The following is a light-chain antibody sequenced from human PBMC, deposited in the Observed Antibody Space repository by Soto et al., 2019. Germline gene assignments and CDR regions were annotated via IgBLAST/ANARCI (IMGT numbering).Light chain of an antibody. V-gene: IGLV1-51*02. J-gene: IGLJ1*01. CDR3: GTWDSSLSIFV. CDR2: END. Sequence: SVVAQPPAVSVAPGHLGTMPCSGDSCNIGNYYVSWPQQLPGTAPKLLIYENDKRFSGVLYRFSGSNTGTSATLDITGLQTGDEADYYCGTWDSSLSIFVFGTGTKVTVL. CDR1: SCNIGNYY.